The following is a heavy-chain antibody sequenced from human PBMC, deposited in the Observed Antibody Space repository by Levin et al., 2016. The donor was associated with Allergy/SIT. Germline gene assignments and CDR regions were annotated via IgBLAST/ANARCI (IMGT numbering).Heavy chain of an antibody. Sequence: SGPTLVKPTQTITLTCTFSGFSLTTGGVGVGWIRQPPGKALEWIAVIYWDDDKRFTSSPKSRATITKDTSKNQVVLTMTNMDTVDTATYYCAHMGSGGSPAAFDVWGQGTLVTVSS. J-gene: IGHJ3*01. CDR2: IYWDDDK. CDR1: GFSLTTGGVG. CDR3: AHMGSGGSPAAFDV. D-gene: IGHD3-16*01. V-gene: IGHV2-5*02.